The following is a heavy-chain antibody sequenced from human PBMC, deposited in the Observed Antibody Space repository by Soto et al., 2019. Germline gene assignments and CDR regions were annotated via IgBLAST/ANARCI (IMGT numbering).Heavy chain of an antibody. D-gene: IGHD2-15*01. Sequence: QVQLVESGGGLVEPGGSLRLSCVASGFTFSDYYMSWIRQAPGKGLEYVSYISNSGTTRYYADSGTGRFTISRDNANNSLVLQLNRLRVEYTAMYYCARARQPYYSLRPVDYWGQGTLVTVSS. CDR3: ARARQPYYSLRPVDY. CDR2: ISNSGTTR. CDR1: GFTFSDYY. V-gene: IGHV3-11*01. J-gene: IGHJ4*02.